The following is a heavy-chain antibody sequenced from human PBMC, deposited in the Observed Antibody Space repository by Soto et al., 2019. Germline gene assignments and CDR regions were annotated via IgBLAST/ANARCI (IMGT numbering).Heavy chain of an antibody. V-gene: IGHV4-31*03. CDR3: ARERVLRSGWFDP. CDR1: GDSITSGGYY. D-gene: IGHD1-26*01. J-gene: IGHJ5*02. CDR2: IYFTGSA. Sequence: QVQLRESGPGLVKPSQALSIVCSVSGDSITSGGYYWTWLRQRPEKGLEWIGYIYFTGSAYYNPSLRSRTTMSVDTSKNQFSLRLSSVTAADTAFYYCARERVLRSGWFDPWGQGTLVTVSS.